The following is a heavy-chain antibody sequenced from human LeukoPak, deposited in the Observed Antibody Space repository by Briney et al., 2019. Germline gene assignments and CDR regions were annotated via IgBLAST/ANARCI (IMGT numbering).Heavy chain of an antibody. CDR1: GFTFSSFA. D-gene: IGHD3-10*01. Sequence: GGSLRLSCAASGFTFSSFAMSWIRQAPGKGLEWVSGISGSGSNTYYADSVQGRFTVSRDKSKNTLCLQMNSLRAEDTAVYYCAKDLNYYGSGGVDYWGQGTLVTVSS. J-gene: IGHJ4*02. CDR3: AKDLNYYGSGGVDY. V-gene: IGHV3-23*01. CDR2: ISGSGSNT.